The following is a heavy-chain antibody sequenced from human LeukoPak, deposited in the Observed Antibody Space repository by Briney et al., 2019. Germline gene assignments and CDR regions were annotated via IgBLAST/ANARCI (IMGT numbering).Heavy chain of an antibody. CDR3: ARDLEYCSSTSCPFDY. D-gene: IGHD2-2*01. Sequence: TGGSLRLSCAASGFTFSSYSMNWVRQAPGKGLEWVSSISSSSSYIYYADSVKGRFTISRDNAKNSLYLQMNSLRAEDTAVYYCARDLEYCSSTSCPFDYWGQGTLVTVSS. J-gene: IGHJ4*02. V-gene: IGHV3-21*01. CDR1: GFTFSSYS. CDR2: ISSSSSYI.